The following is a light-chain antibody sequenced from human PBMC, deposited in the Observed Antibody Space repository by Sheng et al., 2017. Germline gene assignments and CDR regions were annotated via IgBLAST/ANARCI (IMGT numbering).Light chain of an antibody. CDR3: QQYGNSPPYT. V-gene: IGKV3-11*01. Sequence: IVLTQSPATLSLSPGERATLSCRASQSVSSYLAWYQQKPGQAPRLLIYDASNRATGIPARFSGSGSGTDFTLTISSLEPEDFAVYYCQQYGNSPPYTFGQGTKLEIK. CDR2: DAS. J-gene: IGKJ2*01. CDR1: QSVSSY.